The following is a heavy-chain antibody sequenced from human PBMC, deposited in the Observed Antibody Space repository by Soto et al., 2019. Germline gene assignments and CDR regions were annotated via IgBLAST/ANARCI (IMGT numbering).Heavy chain of an antibody. Sequence: PSETLSLTCTVSGGSIGSYHWSWVRQPPGKGLEWIASVYYTGTTNYNPSLGSRVTISIDAPGNRFSMEITSVTAADTAIYYCARDTVLTGMFDFWGQGTLVTVPS. CDR2: VYYTGTT. J-gene: IGHJ4*02. CDR1: GGSIGSYH. D-gene: IGHD4-17*01. CDR3: ARDTVLTGMFDF. V-gene: IGHV4-59*01.